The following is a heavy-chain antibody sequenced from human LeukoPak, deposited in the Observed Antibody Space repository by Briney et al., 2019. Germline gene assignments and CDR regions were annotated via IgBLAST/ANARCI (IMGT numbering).Heavy chain of an antibody. J-gene: IGHJ3*02. V-gene: IGHV3-30*04. CDR2: ISYDGSNK. D-gene: IGHD2-8*02. Sequence: PGRSLRLSCAASGFTFSSYAMHWVRQAPGKGLEWVAVISYDGSNKYYADSVKGRFTISRDNSKNTLYLQMNSLRAEDTAVYYCARVLVVAADAFDIWGRGTMVTVSS. CDR3: ARVLVVAADAFDI. CDR1: GFTFSSYA.